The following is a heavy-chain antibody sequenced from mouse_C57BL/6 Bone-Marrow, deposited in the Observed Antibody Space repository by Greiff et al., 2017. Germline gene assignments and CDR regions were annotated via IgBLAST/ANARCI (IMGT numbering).Heavy chain of an antibody. CDR3: ARGIYYDYVGWFAY. Sequence: VQLQQPGAELVKPGASVKLSCKASGYTFTSYWMHWVKQRPGQGLEWIGMIHPNSGSTNYNEKFKSKATLTVDKSSSTAYMQLSSLTSEDSAVYYCARGIYYDYVGWFAYWGQGTLVTVSA. J-gene: IGHJ3*01. D-gene: IGHD2-4*01. CDR2: IHPNSGST. CDR1: GYTFTSYW. V-gene: IGHV1-64*01.